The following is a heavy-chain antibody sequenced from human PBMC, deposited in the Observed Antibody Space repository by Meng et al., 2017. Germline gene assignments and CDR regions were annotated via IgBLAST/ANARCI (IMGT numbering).Heavy chain of an antibody. V-gene: IGHV1-2*06. Sequence: QVPRWQPWVVVKKPGASGKVSCKASGHTFTGYYMHWVRQGPGQGLEWMGRINPNSGGTNYAQKFQGRVTMTRDTSISTAYMELSRLRSDDTAVYYCARVNYDSSGYYPFDYWGQGTLVTVSS. CDR1: GHTFTGYY. D-gene: IGHD3-22*01. J-gene: IGHJ4*02. CDR3: ARVNYDSSGYYPFDY. CDR2: INPNSGGT.